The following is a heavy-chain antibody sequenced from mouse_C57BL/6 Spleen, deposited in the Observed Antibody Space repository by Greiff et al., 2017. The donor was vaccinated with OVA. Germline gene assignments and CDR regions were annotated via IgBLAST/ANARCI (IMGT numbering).Heavy chain of an antibody. CDR1: GFTFSSYA. Sequence: EVMLVESGEGLVKPGGSLKLSCAASGFTFSSYAMSWVRQTPEQRLEWVAYISSGGDYLYYADTVKGRFTISRDNARNTLYLQMSSLKSEDTAMDYCARDGYYGRGDVWGTGTTVTVSS. CDR2: ISSGGDYL. V-gene: IGHV5S21*01. J-gene: IGHJ1*03. D-gene: IGHD1-1*01. CDR3: ARDGYYGRGDV.